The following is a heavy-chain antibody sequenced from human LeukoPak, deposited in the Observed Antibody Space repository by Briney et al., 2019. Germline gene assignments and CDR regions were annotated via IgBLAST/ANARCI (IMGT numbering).Heavy chain of an antibody. Sequence: SEALSLTCSVSGDSISYFYWSWIRQAAGKGLEWIGRTSSSGNTDYNASLKSRVTMSVDTSKNQLSLKLSSIDAADTAVYYCARGLGAREVGYWGQGTLVTVSS. CDR3: ARGLGAREVGY. D-gene: IGHD1-26*01. J-gene: IGHJ4*02. CDR1: GDSISYFY. CDR2: TSSSGNT. V-gene: IGHV4-4*07.